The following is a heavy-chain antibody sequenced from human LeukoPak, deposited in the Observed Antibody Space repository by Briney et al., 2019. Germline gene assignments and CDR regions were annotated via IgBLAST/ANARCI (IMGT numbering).Heavy chain of an antibody. V-gene: IGHV4-59*01. D-gene: IGHD2-2*01. CDR3: AREASCSSTSCYAHFDY. CDR2: IHYSGNT. Sequence: SETLSLTCTVSVASMSSYYWSWIRQPPGKGLEWIAYIHYSGNTNSSPSLKSRVTISLNTSKNQFSLKLSSVTAADTAVYYCAREASCSSTSCYAHFDYWGQGTLVTVSS. J-gene: IGHJ4*02. CDR1: VASMSSYY.